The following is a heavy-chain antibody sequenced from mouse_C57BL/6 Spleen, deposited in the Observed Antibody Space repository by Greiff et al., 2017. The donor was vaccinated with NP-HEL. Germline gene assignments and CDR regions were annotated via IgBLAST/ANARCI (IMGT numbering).Heavy chain of an antibody. J-gene: IGHJ1*03. CDR2: IRNKANNHAT. Sequence: EVHLVESGGGLVQPGGSMKLSCAASGFTFSDAWMDWVRQSPEKGLEWVAEIRNKANNHATYYAESVKGRFTISRDDSKSSVYLQMNSLRAEDTGIYYCTRPGSSYDWYFDVWGTGTTVTVSS. D-gene: IGHD1-1*01. CDR1: GFTFSDAW. CDR3: TRPGSSYDWYFDV. V-gene: IGHV6-6*01.